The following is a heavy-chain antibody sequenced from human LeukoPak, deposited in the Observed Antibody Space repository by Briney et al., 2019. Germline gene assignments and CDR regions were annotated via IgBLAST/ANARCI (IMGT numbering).Heavy chain of an antibody. CDR3: ASGGGHSTEGLDY. CDR2: ISSRSSSA. D-gene: IGHD2/OR15-2a*01. CDR1: GFTFSSYS. Sequence: GGSLRLSCAASGFTFSSYSFNWVRQAPGKGLEWVSKISSRSSSAYYADSVKGRFTISRDNAKNSLYLQMNSLRAEDTAVYYCASGGGHSTEGLDYWGQGTLVTVSS. V-gene: IGHV3-48*01. J-gene: IGHJ4*02.